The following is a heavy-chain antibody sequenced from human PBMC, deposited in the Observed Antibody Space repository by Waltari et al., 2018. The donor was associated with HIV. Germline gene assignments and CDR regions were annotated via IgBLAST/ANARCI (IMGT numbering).Heavy chain of an antibody. D-gene: IGHD3-22*01. Sequence: EVQLVESGGGLIQPGGSLSLSCAASGFTVSSNYMSGVRQAPGKGLEWVSVIYSGGSTYYADSVKGRFTISRDNSKNTLYLQMNSLRAEDTAVYYCARDYYDSSGYFGPPDVWGQGTTVTVSS. V-gene: IGHV3-53*01. CDR3: ARDYYDSSGYFGPPDV. CDR2: IYSGGST. CDR1: GFTVSSNY. J-gene: IGHJ6*02.